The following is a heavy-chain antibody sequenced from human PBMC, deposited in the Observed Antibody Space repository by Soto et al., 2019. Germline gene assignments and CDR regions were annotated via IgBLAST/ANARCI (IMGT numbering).Heavy chain of an antibody. J-gene: IGHJ6*02. Sequence: SGGSLRLSCASSGVTFSNAWMSWVRQAPGKGLEWVGRIKSKTDGGTTDYAAPVKGRFTISRDDSKNTLYLQMNSLKTEDTAVYYCTTDDIVVVTASYYYYGMDVWGQGTTVTVSS. CDR3: TTDDIVVVTASYYYYGMDV. CDR1: GVTFSNAW. D-gene: IGHD2-21*02. CDR2: IKSKTDGGTT. V-gene: IGHV3-15*01.